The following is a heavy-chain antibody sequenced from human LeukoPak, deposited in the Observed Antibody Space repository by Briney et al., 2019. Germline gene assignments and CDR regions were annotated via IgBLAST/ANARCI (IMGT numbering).Heavy chain of an antibody. J-gene: IGHJ6*03. Sequence: GASVKVSCKASGYTFTGYYMHWVRQAPGQGLEWMGWINPNSGGTNYAQKFQGRVTMTRDTSISTAYMELSRLRSDDTAVYYCARVAARPDYYYYMDVWGKGTTVTVSS. D-gene: IGHD6-6*01. CDR2: INPNSGGT. CDR1: GYTFTGYY. CDR3: ARVAARPDYYYYMDV. V-gene: IGHV1-2*02.